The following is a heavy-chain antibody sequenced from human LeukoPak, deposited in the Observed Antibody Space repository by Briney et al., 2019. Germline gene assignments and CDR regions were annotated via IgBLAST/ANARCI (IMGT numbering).Heavy chain of an antibody. CDR2: IYYSGST. J-gene: IGHJ4*02. Sequence: SETLSLTCTVSGGSISSYYWSWTRQPPGKGLEWIGYIYYSGSTNYNPSLKSRVTISVDTSKNQFSLKLSSVTAADTAVYYCARAYYGSGSSYFDYWGQGTPVTVSS. CDR1: GGSISSYY. CDR3: ARAYYGSGSSYFDY. V-gene: IGHV4-59*01. D-gene: IGHD3-10*01.